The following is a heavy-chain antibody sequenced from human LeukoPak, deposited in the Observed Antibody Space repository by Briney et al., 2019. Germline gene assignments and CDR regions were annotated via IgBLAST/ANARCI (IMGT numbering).Heavy chain of an antibody. Sequence: RAGGSLRLSCAASGFTFGDYGMSWVRQAPGKGLEWVSGINWNGGSTGYADSVKGRFTISRDNAKNSLYLQMNSLRAEDTALYHCARVYGSSWYDYWGQGTLVTVSS. V-gene: IGHV3-20*01. CDR1: GFTFGDYG. D-gene: IGHD6-13*01. CDR2: INWNGGST. CDR3: ARVYGSSWYDY. J-gene: IGHJ4*02.